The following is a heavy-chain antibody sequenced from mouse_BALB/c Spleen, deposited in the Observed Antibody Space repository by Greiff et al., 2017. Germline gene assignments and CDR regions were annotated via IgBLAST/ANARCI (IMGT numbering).Heavy chain of an antibody. CDR2: IWAGGST. J-gene: IGHJ1*01. Sequence: VKLQESGPGLVAPSQSLSITCTVSGFSLTSYGVHWVRQPPGKGLEWLGVIWAGGSTNYNSALMSRLSISKDNSKSQVFLKMNSLQTDDTAMYYCARDYYGSPWYFDVWGAGTTVTVSS. V-gene: IGHV2-9*02. D-gene: IGHD1-1*01. CDR3: ARDYYGSPWYFDV. CDR1: GFSLTSYG.